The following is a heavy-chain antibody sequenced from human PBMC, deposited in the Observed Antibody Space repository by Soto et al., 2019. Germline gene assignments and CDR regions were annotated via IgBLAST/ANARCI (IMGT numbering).Heavy chain of an antibody. J-gene: IGHJ5*02. CDR2: ISGSGLVT. V-gene: IGHV3-23*01. CDR3: AKDYLRWAQS. D-gene: IGHD1-26*01. Sequence: AQLSESGGGLVRPGGSLRVSCAASGFGFGSYAMAWIRQAPGKGLEWVSSISGSGLVTYYADSVKGRFTISRDNSKNTLYLQMNSLRAEDTAVYYCAKDYLRWAQSWGQGTLVTVSS. CDR1: GFGFGSYA.